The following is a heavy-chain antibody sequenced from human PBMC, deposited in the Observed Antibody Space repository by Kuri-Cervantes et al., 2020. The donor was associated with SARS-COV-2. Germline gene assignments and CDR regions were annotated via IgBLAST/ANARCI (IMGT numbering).Heavy chain of an antibody. D-gene: IGHD1-26*01. J-gene: IGHJ5*02. CDR1: GFTLSSYS. CDR2: ISSSSSTI. Sequence: GESLKISCAASGFTLSSYSMNWVRQAPGKGLEWVSYISSSSSTIYYADSVKGRFTISRDNAKNSLYLQMNSLRSEDTAVYYCATSRIVGAPDWFDPWGQGTLVTVSS. CDR3: ATSRIVGAPDWFDP. V-gene: IGHV3-48*01.